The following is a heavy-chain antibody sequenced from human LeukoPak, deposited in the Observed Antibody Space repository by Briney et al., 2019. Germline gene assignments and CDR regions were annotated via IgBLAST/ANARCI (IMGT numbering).Heavy chain of an antibody. V-gene: IGHV3-33*01. Sequence: GGSLRLSCAASGFTFSSYGMHWVRRAPGKGLEWVAVIWNDGSKSNYPDSVKGRFTISRDDSKNTLFLQMSSLRVEDTAVYYCARFRSGWYMDYWGQGTLVTVSS. CDR3: ARFRSGWYMDY. CDR1: GFTFSSYG. D-gene: IGHD6-19*01. J-gene: IGHJ4*02. CDR2: IWNDGSKS.